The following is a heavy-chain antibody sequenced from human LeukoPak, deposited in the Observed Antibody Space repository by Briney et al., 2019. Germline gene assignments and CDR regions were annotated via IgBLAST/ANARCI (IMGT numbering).Heavy chain of an antibody. CDR3: ARMGTQIRRGIVVVPAAVYYYYMDV. CDR2: IYTSGST. Sequence: ALSLTCPVSGGSISSGSYYWSGIRRPTGKGREGTGRIYTSGSTNYNPSLKSRVTISVDTSKNQFSLKLSSVTAADTAVYYCARMGTQIRRGIVVVPAAVYYYYMDVWGKGTTLIAAS. J-gene: IGHJ6*03. CDR1: GGSISSGSYY. D-gene: IGHD2-2*01. V-gene: IGHV4-61*02.